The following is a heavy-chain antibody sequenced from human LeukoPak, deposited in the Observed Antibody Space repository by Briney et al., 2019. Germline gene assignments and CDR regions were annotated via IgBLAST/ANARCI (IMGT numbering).Heavy chain of an antibody. CDR1: GFTFSSYS. Sequence: GGSLRLSCAASGFTFSSYSMNWVRQAPGKGLEWVSSISSSSSYIYYVDSVKGRFTISRDNAKNSLYLQMNSLRAEDTAVYYCAREDSSGYYSDYWGQGTLVTVSS. CDR2: ISSSSSYI. D-gene: IGHD3-22*01. V-gene: IGHV3-21*01. J-gene: IGHJ4*02. CDR3: AREDSSGYYSDY.